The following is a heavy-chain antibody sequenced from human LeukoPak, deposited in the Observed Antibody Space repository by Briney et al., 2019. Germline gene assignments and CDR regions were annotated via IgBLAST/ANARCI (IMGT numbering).Heavy chain of an antibody. CDR2: ISSSSSTI. CDR1: GFTFSSYS. Sequence: GGSLRLSCAASGFTFSSYSMNWVRQAPGKGLEWVSYISSSSSTIYYADSVKGRFTISRDNAKNSLYLQMNSLRAEDTAVYYCARESYPIGMDVWGQGTTVTVSS. D-gene: IGHD3-16*01. J-gene: IGHJ6*02. CDR3: ARESYPIGMDV. V-gene: IGHV3-48*01.